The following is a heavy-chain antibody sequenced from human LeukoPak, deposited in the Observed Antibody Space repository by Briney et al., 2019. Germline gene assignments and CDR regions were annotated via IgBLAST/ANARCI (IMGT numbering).Heavy chain of an antibody. CDR1: GFTFNNYA. CDR3: AKNRGGTYKYHMDV. D-gene: IGHD1-1*01. CDR2: VSGSGGAT. Sequence: PGGSLRLSCAASGFTFNNYAMSWVRQAPGMGLEWLSYVSGSGGATYYAASVKGRFTISRDNSKNTVYLQMGSLRAEDTAVYYCAKNRGGTYKYHMDVWGNGTTVTVSS. V-gene: IGHV3-23*01. J-gene: IGHJ6*03.